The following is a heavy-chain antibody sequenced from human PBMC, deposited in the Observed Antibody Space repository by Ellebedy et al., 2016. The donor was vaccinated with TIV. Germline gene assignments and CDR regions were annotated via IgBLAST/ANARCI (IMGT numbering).Heavy chain of an antibody. CDR3: ARGLLRYFDWLLNY. J-gene: IGHJ4*02. CDR1: GGSISSSSYY. CDR2: IYYSGST. Sequence: SETLSLTXTVSGGSISSSSYYWGWIRQPPGKGLEWIGSIYYSGSTYYNPSLKSRVTISVDTSKNQFSLKLSSVTAADTAVYYCARGLLRYFDWLLNYWGQGTLVTVSS. V-gene: IGHV4-39*07. D-gene: IGHD3-9*01.